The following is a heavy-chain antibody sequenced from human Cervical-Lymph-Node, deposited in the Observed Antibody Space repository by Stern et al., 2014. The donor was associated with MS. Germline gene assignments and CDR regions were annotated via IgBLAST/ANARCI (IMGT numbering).Heavy chain of an antibody. CDR1: GFIFSSYA. Sequence: HVQLVESGGGVVQPGRSLRLSCAASGFIFSSYAMHWVRQAPGKGLDWVAFLSNEGSKQFYADSVKGRFTISRDNSNNTLYLQMNSLRPEDTAVYYCARDTCRGGGCYFRYWGQGILITVSS. J-gene: IGHJ4*02. D-gene: IGHD2-15*01. CDR3: ARDTCRGGGCYFRY. V-gene: IGHV3-30-3*01. CDR2: LSNEGSKQ.